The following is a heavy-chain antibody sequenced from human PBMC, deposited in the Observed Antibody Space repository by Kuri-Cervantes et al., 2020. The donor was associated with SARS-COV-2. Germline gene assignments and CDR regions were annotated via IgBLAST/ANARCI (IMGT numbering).Heavy chain of an antibody. J-gene: IGHJ4*02. CDR3: ATDLPCSSTSCHQTPVDY. CDR1: GFTFSSYA. D-gene: IGHD2-2*01. Sequence: GGSLRLSCAASGFTFSSYAMHWVRQAPGKGLEWVAVISYDGSNKYYVDSVKGRFTISRDNSKNSLYLQMNSLRAEDTAVYYCATDLPCSSTSCHQTPVDYWGQGTLVTVSS. CDR2: ISYDGSNK. V-gene: IGHV3-30-3*01.